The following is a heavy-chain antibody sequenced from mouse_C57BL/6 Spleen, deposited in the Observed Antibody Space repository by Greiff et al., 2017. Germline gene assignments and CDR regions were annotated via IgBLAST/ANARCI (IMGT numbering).Heavy chain of an antibody. CDR1: GYTFTDYE. J-gene: IGHJ4*01. V-gene: IGHV1-15*01. D-gene: IGHD2-4*01. Sequence: QVQLQQSGAELVRPGASVTLSCKASGYTFTDYEMHWVKQTPVHGLEWIGAIDPETGGTAYNQKFKGKAILTADKSSSTAYMELRSLTSEDSAVYYCTEYDYDYAMDYWGQGTSVTVSS. CDR2: IDPETGGT. CDR3: TEYDYDYAMDY.